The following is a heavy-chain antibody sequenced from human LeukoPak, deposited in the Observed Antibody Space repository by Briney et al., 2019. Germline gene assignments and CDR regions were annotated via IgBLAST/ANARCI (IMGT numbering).Heavy chain of an antibody. CDR2: IYRGGST. V-gene: IGHV3-66*01. CDR3: ARIPTEDDWYFDL. J-gene: IGHJ2*01. CDR1: GFTFSSYA. Sequence: GGSLRLSCAASGFTFSSYAMSWVRQAPGKGLEWVSLIYRGGSTYYADSVQGRFTISRDNSKNTLYVQMKSLRAEDTAVYYCARIPTEDDWYFDLWGRGVLVTVSS. D-gene: IGHD2-21*01.